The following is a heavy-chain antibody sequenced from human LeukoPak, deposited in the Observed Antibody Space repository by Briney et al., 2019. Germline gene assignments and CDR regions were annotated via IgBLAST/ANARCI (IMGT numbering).Heavy chain of an antibody. CDR1: GYTFTGYY. J-gene: IGHJ4*02. D-gene: IGHD3-22*01. Sequence: ASVKVSCKASGYTFTGYYMHWVRQAPGQGLEWMGWINPNSGGTNYAQKFQGRVTMTRDTSISTAYMELSRLRSDDTAVHYCARGSGYYRYCFDYWGQGTLVTVSS. CDR3: ARGSGYYRYCFDY. CDR2: INPNSGGT. V-gene: IGHV1-2*02.